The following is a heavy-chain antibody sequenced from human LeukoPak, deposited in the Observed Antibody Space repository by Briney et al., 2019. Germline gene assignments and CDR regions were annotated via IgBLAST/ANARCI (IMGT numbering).Heavy chain of an antibody. CDR1: GFTFSSYG. Sequence: GSLRLSCAASGFTFSSYGMSWVRQAPGKGLEWIGEINHSGSTNYNPSLKSRVTISVDTSKNQFSLKLSSVTAADTAVYYCARGYGGIYYYYMDVWGKGTTVTVSS. CDR2: INHSGST. D-gene: IGHD3-16*01. CDR3: ARGYGGIYYYYMDV. J-gene: IGHJ6*03. V-gene: IGHV4-34*01.